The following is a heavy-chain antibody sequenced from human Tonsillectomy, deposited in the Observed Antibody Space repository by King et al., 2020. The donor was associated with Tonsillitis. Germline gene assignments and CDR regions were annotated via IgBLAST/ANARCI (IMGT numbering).Heavy chain of an antibody. V-gene: IGHV3-23*04. CDR1: GFTFSSYA. D-gene: IGHD2-2*01. J-gene: IGHJ4*02. Sequence: VQLVESGGGLVQPGGSLRLSCATSGFTFSSYAMSWVRQAPGKGLEWVSAISGSGGSTYYADSVKGRFTISRDKSKNTLYLQMSSLRAEDTAVYYCAKIPSSCCYYYFDSWGQGTLVTVSS. CDR3: AKIPSSCCYYYFDS. CDR2: ISGSGGST.